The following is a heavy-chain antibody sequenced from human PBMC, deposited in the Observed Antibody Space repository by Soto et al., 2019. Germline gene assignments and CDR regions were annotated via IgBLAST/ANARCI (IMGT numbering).Heavy chain of an antibody. D-gene: IGHD5-18*01. CDR2: MNPNSGNT. Sequence: VKVSCKASGYTFTSYDINWVRQATGQGLEWMGWMNPNSGNTGYAQKFQGRVTMTRNTSISTAYMELSSLRSEDTAVYYCARGLSIQLWLETSFDYWGQGTLVTVSS. J-gene: IGHJ4*02. V-gene: IGHV1-8*01. CDR3: ARGLSIQLWLETSFDY. CDR1: GYTFTSYD.